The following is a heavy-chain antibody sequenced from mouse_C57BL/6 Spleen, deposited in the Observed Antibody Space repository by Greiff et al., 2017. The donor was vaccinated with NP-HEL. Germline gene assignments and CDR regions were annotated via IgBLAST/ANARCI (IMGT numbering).Heavy chain of an antibody. CDR3: THYYGSSSFAY. CDR1: GFNIKDYY. J-gene: IGHJ3*01. CDR2: IDPEDGDT. Sequence: VQLQQSGAELVRPGASVKLSCTASGFNIKDYYMHWVKQRPEQGLEWIGRIDPEDGDTEYAPKFQGKATMTADTSSNTAYLQLSSLTSEDTAVYYCTHYYGSSSFAYWGQGTLVTVSA. D-gene: IGHD1-1*01. V-gene: IGHV14-1*01.